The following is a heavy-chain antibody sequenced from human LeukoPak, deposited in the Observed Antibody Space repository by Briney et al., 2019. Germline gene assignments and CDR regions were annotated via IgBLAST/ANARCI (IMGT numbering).Heavy chain of an antibody. CDR3: ARGGLFEFLEWLFGDY. CDR2: IYHSGST. J-gene: IGHJ4*02. V-gene: IGHV4-38-2*02. Sequence: PSETPSLTCTVSGYSISSGYQWGWIRQSPGKGLEWIGSIYHSGSTYYNPSLKSRVTISVDTSKNQFSLKLSSVTAADTAVYYCARGGLFEFLEWLFGDYWGQGTLVTVSS. D-gene: IGHD3-3*01. CDR1: GYSISSGYQ.